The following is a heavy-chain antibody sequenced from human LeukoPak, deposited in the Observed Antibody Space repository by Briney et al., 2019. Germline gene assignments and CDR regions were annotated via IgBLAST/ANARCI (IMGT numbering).Heavy chain of an antibody. CDR1: GFTFRDYW. CDR2: IHRDGSEK. J-gene: IGHJ4*02. Sequence: GGSLRLSCSASGFTFRDYWMSWIRQAPGKGLEWVANIHRDGSEKYYVDSVKGRFTISRDNAKNSLYLQMNSLRVEDTAVYYCARGRTTDYWGRGTLVTVSS. V-gene: IGHV3-7*01. CDR3: ARGRTTDY. D-gene: IGHD1-7*01.